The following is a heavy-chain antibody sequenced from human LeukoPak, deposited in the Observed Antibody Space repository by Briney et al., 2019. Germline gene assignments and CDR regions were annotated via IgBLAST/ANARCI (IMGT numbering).Heavy chain of an antibody. D-gene: IGHD1-7*01. CDR2: ISYDGSNK. Sequence: GGSLRLSCAASGFTFSSYAMHWVRQAPGKGLEWVAVISYDGSNKYYADSVKGRFTISRDNSKNTLYLQMNSLRAEDTALYYCAKLLGTETTYDYWGQGNLVTVSS. J-gene: IGHJ4*02. V-gene: IGHV3-30-3*02. CDR1: GFTFSSYA. CDR3: AKLLGTETTYDY.